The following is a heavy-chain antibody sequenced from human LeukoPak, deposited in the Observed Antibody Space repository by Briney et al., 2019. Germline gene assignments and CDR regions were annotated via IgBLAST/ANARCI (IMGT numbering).Heavy chain of an antibody. D-gene: IGHD3-22*01. J-gene: IGHJ6*03. CDR3: ARRVLYYDSSGYGTYYYYMDV. CDR2: IKQDGSEK. Sequence: GGSLRLSCAASGFTFSSYWMSWVRQAPGKGLEWVANIKQDGSEKYYVDSVKGRFTISRDNVKNSLYLQMNSLRAEDTAVYYCARRVLYYDSSGYGTYYYYMDVWGKGTTVTVSS. CDR1: GFTFSSYW. V-gene: IGHV3-7*01.